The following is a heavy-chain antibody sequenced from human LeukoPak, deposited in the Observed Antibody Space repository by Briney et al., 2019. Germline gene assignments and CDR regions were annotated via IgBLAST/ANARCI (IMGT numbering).Heavy chain of an antibody. J-gene: IGHJ4*02. Sequence: ASVKVSCKASGYSFTKYDIHWVRQATGQGLEWMGWMNPTSGNTGYAQKFQGRLTITKDTSMNTAYMELSSLRSDDTAIYYCARGPAYRYCSGDCYHIDFWGQGTLVTVSS. CDR2: MNPTSGNT. V-gene: IGHV1-8*03. D-gene: IGHD2-21*02. CDR1: GYSFTKYD. CDR3: ARGPAYRYCSGDCYHIDF.